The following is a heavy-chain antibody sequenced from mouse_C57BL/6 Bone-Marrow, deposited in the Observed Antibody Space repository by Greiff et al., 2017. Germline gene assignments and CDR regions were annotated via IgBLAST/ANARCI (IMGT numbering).Heavy chain of an antibody. D-gene: IGHD2-1*01. CDR1: GYSFTGYY. CDR3: ARDYGNWFAY. CDR2: INPSTGGT. V-gene: IGHV1-42*01. Sequence: VQLKESGPELVKPGASVKISCKASGYSFTGYYMNWVKQSPEKSLEWIGRINPSTGGTTYNQKFKAKATLTVDKSSSTAYMQLKSLTSEDAAVYYCARDYGNWFAYWGQGTLVTVSA. J-gene: IGHJ3*01.